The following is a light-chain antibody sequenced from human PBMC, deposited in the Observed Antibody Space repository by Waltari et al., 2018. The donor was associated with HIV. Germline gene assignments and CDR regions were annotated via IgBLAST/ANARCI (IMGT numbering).Light chain of an antibody. J-gene: IGLJ1*01. V-gene: IGLV2-11*01. CDR1: SSDVGGYNY. CDR3: CSNAARATYV. Sequence: QSALAQPRSVSGSPGQSVTISCTGTSSDVGGYNYVSWFQHHPGKAPKLIIYHVTKRPSGFPDRFSATKSGNTASLTIAGLQAEDEAEYYCCSNAARATYVFGTGTQVTVL. CDR2: HVT.